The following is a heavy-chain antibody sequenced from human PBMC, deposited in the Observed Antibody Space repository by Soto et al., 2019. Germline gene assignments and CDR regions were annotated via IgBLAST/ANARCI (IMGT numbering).Heavy chain of an antibody. CDR3: AKESGVDVTYPFDI. D-gene: IGHD2-21*01. V-gene: IGHV3-23*01. J-gene: IGHJ3*02. Sequence: EVQLLESGGGLVQPGGSLRLSCAASGFTFSSYAMSWVRQAPGKGLEWVSGISDSGGSIYNADSVKGRLTVSRDNSKNTLYLQMRSLRAEDTAVYYCAKESGVDVTYPFDIWGQGTVVTVSS. CDR1: GFTFSSYA. CDR2: ISDSGGSI.